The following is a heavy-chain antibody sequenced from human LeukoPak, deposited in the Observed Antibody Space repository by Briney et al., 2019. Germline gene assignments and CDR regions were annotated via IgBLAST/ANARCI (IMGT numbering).Heavy chain of an antibody. CDR2: INNSSLIK. CDR1: GFAFSSYS. V-gene: IGHV3-48*01. D-gene: IGHD3-10*01. CDR3: ARDAGNYGSGSYRDF. Sequence: GGSVRLSCAASGFAFSSYSMNWVRQAPGKGLEWVSYINNSSLIKYYADSVKGRFSISRDNAENSVYLQMNSLRAEDTAIYYCARDAGNYGSGSYRDFWGQGTRVTVSS. J-gene: IGHJ4*02.